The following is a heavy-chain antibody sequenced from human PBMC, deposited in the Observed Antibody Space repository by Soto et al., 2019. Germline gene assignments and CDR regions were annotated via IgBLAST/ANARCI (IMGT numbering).Heavy chain of an antibody. J-gene: IGHJ6*02. D-gene: IGHD4-17*01. CDR3: GRVPLDGNYANGVDV. CDR1: GFTFSSYG. V-gene: IGHV3-7*03. Sequence: GGSLRLSCAASGFTFSSYGMYWVRQAPGKGLEWVANIDTDGSRKNYVDSVKGRFIISRDNAKNSLFLQMNSLRADDTAVYYCGRVPLDGNYANGVDVWGQGTTVTVSS. CDR2: IDTDGSRK.